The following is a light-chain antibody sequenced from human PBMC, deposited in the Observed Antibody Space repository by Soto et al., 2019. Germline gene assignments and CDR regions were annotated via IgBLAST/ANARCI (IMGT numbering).Light chain of an antibody. Sequence: QSALTQPASVSGSPGQSITISCTGTSSDVGGYNYVSWYQQHPGKAPKLMIYDVSNRPSGVSNRFSGSKSDNTASLTIYGLQAEDEADYYCSSYTSRSTLVVFGGGTQLTVL. J-gene: IGLJ2*01. CDR2: DVS. V-gene: IGLV2-14*01. CDR1: SSDVGGYNY. CDR3: SSYTSRSTLVV.